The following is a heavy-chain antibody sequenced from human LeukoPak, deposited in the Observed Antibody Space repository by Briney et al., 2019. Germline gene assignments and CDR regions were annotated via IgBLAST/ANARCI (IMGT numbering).Heavy chain of an antibody. Sequence: PGGSLRLSCVASGFTFSSYAMHWVRQAPGKGLEYVSAISSNGGSTYYANSVKGRFSISRDNPKNTMYLQMGSLRAEDMAVYYCASPGAYYWGQGTLVTVSS. CDR2: ISSNGGST. CDR3: ASPGAYY. V-gene: IGHV3-64*01. J-gene: IGHJ4*02. CDR1: GFTFSSYA.